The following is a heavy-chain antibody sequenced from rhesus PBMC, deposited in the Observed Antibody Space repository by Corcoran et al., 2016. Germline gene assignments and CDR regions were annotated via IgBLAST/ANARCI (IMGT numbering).Heavy chain of an antibody. CDR2: ITYSGST. CDR3: ARRGYSSWGPYFDY. Sequence: QVQLQESGPGLVKPSETLSLTCAVSGGSISRGYYYWSWIRQPPGKGLEWIGYITYSGSTSYNPSLKSRVTMSRDTSKNQFSLKLSSVTAADTAVYYCARRGYSSWGPYFDYWGQGVLVTVSS. J-gene: IGHJ4*01. V-gene: IGHV4-122*02. CDR1: GGSISRGYYY. D-gene: IGHD6-13*01.